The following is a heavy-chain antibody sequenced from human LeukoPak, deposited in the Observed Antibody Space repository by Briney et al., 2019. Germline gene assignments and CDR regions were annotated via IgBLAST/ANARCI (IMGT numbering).Heavy chain of an antibody. D-gene: IGHD2-2*02. CDR1: GFTFSSYS. V-gene: IGHV3-48*01. CDR2: ISSSSSTI. Sequence: GGSLRLSCAASGFTFSSYSMNWVRQAPGKGLEWVSYISSSSSTIYYADSVKGRFTISRDNSKNTLYLQMNSLRAEDTAVYYCAKGEAAIQVPYYFDYWGQGTLVTVSS. CDR3: AKGEAAIQVPYYFDY. J-gene: IGHJ4*02.